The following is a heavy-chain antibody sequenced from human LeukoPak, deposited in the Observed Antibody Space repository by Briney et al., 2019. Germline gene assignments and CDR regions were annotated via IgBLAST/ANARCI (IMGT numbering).Heavy chain of an antibody. CDR1: GYTFSENY. V-gene: IGHV3-11*01. D-gene: IGHD5-12*01. Sequence: PGGSLRLSCAASGYTFSENYMSWIRHAPGKGLEWISYISTSGTTIKYADSVKGRVTISRDNAKNSLYLQMNSLRAEDTAVYYCARDRRNVGIYFDYWGQGTLVTVSS. J-gene: IGHJ4*02. CDR2: ISTSGTTI. CDR3: ARDRRNVGIYFDY.